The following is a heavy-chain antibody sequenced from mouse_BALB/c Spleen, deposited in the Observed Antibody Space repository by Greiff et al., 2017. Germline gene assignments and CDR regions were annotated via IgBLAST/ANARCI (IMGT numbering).Heavy chain of an antibody. V-gene: IGHV14-1*02. CDR2: IDPENGNT. CDR1: GFNIKDYY. J-gene: IGHJ4*01. Sequence: VQLKESGAELVRPGALVKLSCKASGFNIKDYYMHWVKQRPEQGLEWIGWIDPENGNTIYDPKFQGKASITADTSSNTAYLQLSSLTSEDTAVYYCARDGAMDYWGQGTSVTVSS. D-gene: IGHD2-3*01. CDR3: ARDGAMDY.